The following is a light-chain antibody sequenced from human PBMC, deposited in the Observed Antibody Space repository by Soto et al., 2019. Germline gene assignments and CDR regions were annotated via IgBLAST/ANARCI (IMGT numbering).Light chain of an antibody. CDR2: QIS. CDR3: MQSSHLRT. Sequence: IVLTQTPLTASVTPGQPASFSCGSSESLLHSDGNTYLSWLHQRPGQPPRLLIYQISKQLSGVPDRFSGNGAGTNFTLKISRVEVEDVGTFFCMQSSHLRTFGQGTKVEI. V-gene: IGKV2-24*01. CDR1: ESLLHSDGNTY. J-gene: IGKJ1*01.